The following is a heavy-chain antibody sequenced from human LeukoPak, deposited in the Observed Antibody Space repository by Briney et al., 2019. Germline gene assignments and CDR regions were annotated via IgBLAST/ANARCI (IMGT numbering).Heavy chain of an antibody. V-gene: IGHV1-18*01. CDR3: ARGFHGSGSYYYYGMDV. Sequence: GASVKVSCKASGYTFTSYGISWVRQAPGQGLEWMGWISAYNGSTNYAQKLQGRVTMTTDTSTSTAYMELRSLRSDDTAVYYCARGFHGSGSYYYYGMDVWGQGTTVTVSS. CDR2: ISAYNGST. D-gene: IGHD3-10*01. J-gene: IGHJ6*02. CDR1: GYTFTSYG.